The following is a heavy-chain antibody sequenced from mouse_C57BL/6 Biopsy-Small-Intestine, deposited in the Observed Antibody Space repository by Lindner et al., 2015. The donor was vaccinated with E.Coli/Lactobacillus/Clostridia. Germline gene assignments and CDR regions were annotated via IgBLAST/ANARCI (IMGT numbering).Heavy chain of an antibody. CDR1: GYTFTNNV. CDR2: INPYNDGT. V-gene: IGHV1-14*01. CDR3: ARSYSNYLAWFAY. D-gene: IGHD2-5*01. Sequence: VQLQESGPELVKPGASVKMSCKASGYTFTNNVMHWVRQKPGQGLGWIGYINPYNDGTKYNEKFKGKATLTSDKSSSTAYMELSSLTSEDSAVYFCARSYSNYLAWFAYWGQGTLVTVSA. J-gene: IGHJ3*01.